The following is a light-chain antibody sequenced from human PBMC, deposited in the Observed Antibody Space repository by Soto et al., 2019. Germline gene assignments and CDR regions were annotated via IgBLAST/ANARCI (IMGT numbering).Light chain of an antibody. J-gene: IGKJ1*01. V-gene: IGKV3-15*01. Sequence: EIVMTQSPATLSVSPGERATLSCRASQSVSSNLVWYQQKPGQAPRLLIYGASTRATGTPARFSGSGSGTEFTLTISSLQSEDFAVYYCQQYNNWLVTFGQGT. CDR2: GAS. CDR1: QSVSSN. CDR3: QQYNNWLVT.